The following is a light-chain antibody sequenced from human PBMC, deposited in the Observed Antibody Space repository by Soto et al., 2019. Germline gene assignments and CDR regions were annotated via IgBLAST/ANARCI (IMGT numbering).Light chain of an antibody. V-gene: IGKV1-5*01. CDR2: DAS. CDR1: QSISSW. CDR3: QHYNSY. J-gene: IGKJ4*01. Sequence: DIQMTQSPSTLSASVVDRVTITCRASQSISSWLAWYQQKPGKAPKLLIYDASNLQSGVPSRFSGSGSGTEFTLTISSLQPDDFATYYCQHYNSYFGGGTKVDIK.